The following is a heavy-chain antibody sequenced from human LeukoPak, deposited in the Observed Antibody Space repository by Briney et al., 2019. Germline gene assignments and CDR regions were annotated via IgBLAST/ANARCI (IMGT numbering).Heavy chain of an antibody. J-gene: IGHJ4*02. CDR1: GFTFSSYW. CDR3: ARVRRLGELYYFDY. D-gene: IGHD3-16*01. Sequence: GGALRLSCEASGFTFSSYWMRWVRQAPGQGLEWVANIKQDGGEKYYVHSVQGRFTISRDTAKNSLYMEMNSLRAEDTAVYYCARVRRLGELYYFDYWGQGTLVTVSS. CDR2: IKQDGGEK. V-gene: IGHV3-7*01.